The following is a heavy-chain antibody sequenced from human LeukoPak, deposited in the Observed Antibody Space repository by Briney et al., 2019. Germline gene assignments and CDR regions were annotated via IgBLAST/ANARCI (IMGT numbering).Heavy chain of an antibody. Sequence: GGSLRLSCAASGFSVRTTYMSWVRQAPGKGLEWVAFIRYDGSNKYYADSVKGRFTISRDNSKNTLYLQMNSLRAEDTAVYYCAKSGIAAAGTSPYYYYYMDVWGKGTTVTISS. CDR1: GFSVRTTY. D-gene: IGHD6-13*01. CDR3: AKSGIAAAGTSPYYYYYMDV. V-gene: IGHV3-30*02. J-gene: IGHJ6*03. CDR2: IRYDGSNK.